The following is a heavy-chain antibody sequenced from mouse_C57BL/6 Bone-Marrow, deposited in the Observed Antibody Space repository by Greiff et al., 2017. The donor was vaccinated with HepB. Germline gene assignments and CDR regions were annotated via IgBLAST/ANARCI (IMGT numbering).Heavy chain of an antibody. D-gene: IGHD1-1*01. CDR1: GFTFSDYG. Sequence: EVMLVESGGGLVKPGGSLKLSCAASGFTFSDYGMHWVRQAPEKGLEWVAYISSGSSTIYYADTVKGRFTISRDNAKNTLFLQMTSLRSEATAMYYCARTDLFYYFDYWGQGTTLTVSS. CDR2: ISSGSSTI. CDR3: ARTDLFYYFDY. V-gene: IGHV5-17*01. J-gene: IGHJ2*01.